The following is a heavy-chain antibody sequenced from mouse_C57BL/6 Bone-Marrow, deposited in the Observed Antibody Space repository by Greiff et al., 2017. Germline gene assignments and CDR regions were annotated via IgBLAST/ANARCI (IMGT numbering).Heavy chain of an antibody. D-gene: IGHD3-3*01. V-gene: IGHV10-1*01. J-gene: IGHJ3*01. CDR1: GFSFNTYA. CDR2: IRSKSNNYAT. CDR3: VRGPWAY. Sequence: GGGLVQPKGSLKLSCAASGFSFNTYAMNWVRQAPGKGLEWVARIRSKSNNYATYYADSVKDRFTISRDDSESMLYLQMTNLKTEDTYMYYCVRGPWAYWGQGTLVTVSA.